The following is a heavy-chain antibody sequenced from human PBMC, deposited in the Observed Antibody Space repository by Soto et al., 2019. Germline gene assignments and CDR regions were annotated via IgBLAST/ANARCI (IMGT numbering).Heavy chain of an antibody. V-gene: IGHV4-34*02. Sequence: QVQLQQWGAGLLKPSETLSLTCAVYGGSFSGYYWSWIRHPPGKGLEWIGEINHSGSTNYNPSLTSRVTISVDTSKNQFSLKLSSVTAADTAVYYCARGLLGGAAIWGQGTLVTVSS. J-gene: IGHJ4*02. CDR2: INHSGST. D-gene: IGHD2-2*01. CDR3: ARGLLGGAAI. CDR1: GGSFSGYY.